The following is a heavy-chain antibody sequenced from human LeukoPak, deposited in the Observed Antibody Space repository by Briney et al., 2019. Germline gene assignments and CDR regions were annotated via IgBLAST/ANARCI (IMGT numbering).Heavy chain of an antibody. CDR1: GYTFTDYH. CDR2: IDLYTGGA. D-gene: IGHD2-21*02. Sequence: ASVKVSCKASGYTFTDYHMHWVRQAPGQGLEWMGCIDLYTGGAHYAQKFQDWLSMTRDTSINTAYMELRSLRSDDTAVYYCARRRDTSRDYYGMDVWGQGTTVTVSS. J-gene: IGHJ6*02. V-gene: IGHV1-2*04. CDR3: ARRRDTSRDYYGMDV.